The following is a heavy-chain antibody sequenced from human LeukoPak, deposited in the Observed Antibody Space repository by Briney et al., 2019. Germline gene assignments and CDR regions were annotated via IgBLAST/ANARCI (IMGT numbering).Heavy chain of an antibody. J-gene: IGHJ4*02. Sequence: PGRSLRLSCVASGFTFSSYGMHWVRQAPGKGLEWVAVISYDGSNKYYADSVKGRFTISRDNSKNTLYLQMNSLRAEDTAVYYCAKDFDYWGQGTLVTVSS. CDR3: AKDFDY. V-gene: IGHV3-30*18. CDR1: GFTFSSYG. CDR2: ISYDGSNK.